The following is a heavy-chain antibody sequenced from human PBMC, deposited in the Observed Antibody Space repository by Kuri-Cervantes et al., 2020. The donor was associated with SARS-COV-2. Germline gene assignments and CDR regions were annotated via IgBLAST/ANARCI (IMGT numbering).Heavy chain of an antibody. J-gene: IGHJ4*02. CDR3: AREYTSSSPFES. CDR2: ISSGSTTK. D-gene: IGHD6-6*01. CDR1: GFTFSDYY. Sequence: GESLKISCAASGFTFSDYYMSWIRQAPGKGLEWVSFISSGSTTKYYADSVMGRFTISRDNAKNSLSLQMNSLRVEDMAVYYCAREYTSSSPFESWGQGTLVTVSS. V-gene: IGHV3-11*04.